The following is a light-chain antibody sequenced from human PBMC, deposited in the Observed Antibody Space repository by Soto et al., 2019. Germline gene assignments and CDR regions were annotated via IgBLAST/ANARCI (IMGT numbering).Light chain of an antibody. J-gene: IGKJ2*01. CDR3: QQGHSTPYT. V-gene: IGKV1-39*01. CDR1: QNIRTY. CDR2: SPS. Sequence: DIPIPQSPYSLPASVGDSVTITRRASQNIRTYLNRYPQKPGRAPKLLIPSPSALPSGVPSRFSGSGSGTEFTLTMSGLQPEDFATYYCQQGHSTPYTFGQGTKVEIK.